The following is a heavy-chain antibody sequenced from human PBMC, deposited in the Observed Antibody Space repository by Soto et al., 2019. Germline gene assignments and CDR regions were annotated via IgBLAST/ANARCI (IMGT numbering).Heavy chain of an antibody. CDR3: ASSNYYDSSGYPLVDY. D-gene: IGHD3-22*01. V-gene: IGHV3-48*02. CDR2: ISSSSSTI. Sequence: EVQLVESGGGLVKPGGSLRLSCAASGFTFSSYSMNWVRQAPGKGLEWVSYISSSSSTIYYADSVKGRFTISRDNAKNSLYLQMNRLRDEDTAVYYCASSNYYDSSGYPLVDYWGQGTLVTVCS. CDR1: GFTFSSYS. J-gene: IGHJ4*02.